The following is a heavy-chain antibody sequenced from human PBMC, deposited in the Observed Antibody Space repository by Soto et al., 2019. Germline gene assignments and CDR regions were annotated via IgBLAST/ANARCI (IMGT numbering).Heavy chain of an antibody. CDR2: VNYSRST. J-gene: IGHJ4*02. CDR3: AREGDTRVIQYSLDF. CDR1: GASISRGEYF. Sequence: QVQLQESGPELVKPSQTLSLTCTVSGASISRGEYFWSWIRQPPGKGLEWIGYVNYSRSTYYNPSLRSRVTMTIDTSKNQFSLRLSSVTAADTAVYCCAREGDTRVIQYSLDFWGQGTLVTVSS. D-gene: IGHD5-18*01. V-gene: IGHV4-30-4*01.